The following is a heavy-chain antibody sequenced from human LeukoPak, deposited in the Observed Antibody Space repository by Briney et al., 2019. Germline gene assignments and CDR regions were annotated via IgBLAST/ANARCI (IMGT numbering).Heavy chain of an antibody. V-gene: IGHV3-23*01. J-gene: IGHJ4*02. Sequence: GGSLRLSCAASGFTFSSFAMSWVRQAPGKGLEWVSAISGSGGSTYYADSVKGRFTVSRDNSKNTVYLQMSSLRADDTALYYCAKGPRQQLVTRFDNWGQGTLVTVSS. D-gene: IGHD6-13*01. CDR1: GFTFSSFA. CDR2: ISGSGGST. CDR3: AKGPRQQLVTRFDN.